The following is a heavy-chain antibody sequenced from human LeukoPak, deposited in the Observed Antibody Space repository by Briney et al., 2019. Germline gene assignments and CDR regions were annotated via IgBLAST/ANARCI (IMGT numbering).Heavy chain of an antibody. Sequence: GASVKVSCKASGYTFTSYDINWVRQATGQGLEWMGWMNPNSGNTNYAQKLQGRVTMTTDTSTSTAYMELRSLRSDDTAVYYCARDRSYYDSSGYETYYFDYWGQGTLVTVSS. CDR3: ARDRSYYDSSGYETYYFDY. J-gene: IGHJ4*02. CDR1: GYTFTSYD. D-gene: IGHD3-22*01. CDR2: MNPNSGNT. V-gene: IGHV1-18*01.